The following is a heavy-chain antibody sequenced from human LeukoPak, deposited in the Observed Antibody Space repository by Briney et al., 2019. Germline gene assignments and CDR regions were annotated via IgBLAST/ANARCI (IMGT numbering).Heavy chain of an antibody. J-gene: IGHJ4*02. V-gene: IGHV1-18*01. Sequence: ASVKVSCKASGYTFNLYGLTWVRQAPGQGLEWMGWISAYNGDTRYAQRLQDRVTMTTDTSTSTAYMELRSLTPDDTALYYCARDGDGYSSGWPLFWGQGTLVTVSS. CDR1: GYTFNLYG. CDR2: ISAYNGDT. D-gene: IGHD6-19*01. CDR3: ARDGDGYSSGWPLF.